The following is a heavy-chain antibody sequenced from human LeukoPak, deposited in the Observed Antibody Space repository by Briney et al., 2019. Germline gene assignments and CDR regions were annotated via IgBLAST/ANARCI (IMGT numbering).Heavy chain of an antibody. V-gene: IGHV3-48*04. CDR2: ISSSSSTI. J-gene: IGHJ4*02. D-gene: IGHD3-22*01. CDR3: ARDPVEFYDSSGSLAPFDY. Sequence: GGSLRLSCAASGFTFSSYSMNWVRQAPGKGLEWVSYISSSSSTIYYADSVKGRFTISRDNAKNSLYLQMNSLRAEDTAVYYWARDPVEFYDSSGSLAPFDYWGQGPLVTVPS. CDR1: GFTFSSYS.